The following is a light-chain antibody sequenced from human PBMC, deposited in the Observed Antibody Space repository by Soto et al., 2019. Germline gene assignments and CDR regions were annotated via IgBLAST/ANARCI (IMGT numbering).Light chain of an antibody. Sequence: DIQLTQSPSFLSASVGDRVTITCRASQGISSYLAWYQQKPGKAPKLLIYAASTLQSAVPSRFSGSGSGTEFTLTISSLQPEDFATYYCQQLNSYPRDTFGQGTKLEIK. CDR1: QGISSY. CDR3: QQLNSYPRDT. CDR2: AAS. V-gene: IGKV1-9*01. J-gene: IGKJ2*01.